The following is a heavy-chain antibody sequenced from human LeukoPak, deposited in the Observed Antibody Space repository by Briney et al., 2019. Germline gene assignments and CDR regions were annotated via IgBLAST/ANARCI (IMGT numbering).Heavy chain of an antibody. D-gene: IGHD3-3*01. V-gene: IGHV4-39*01. CDR2: ICYSGST. J-gene: IGHJ4*02. Sequence: PSETLSLTCTVSGGSISSSSYYWGWIRQAPGKGLEWIGSICYSGSTYYNPSLKSRVTISVDTSKNQFSLKLSSVTAADTAVYYCAVELTIFGVVTNHPLDYWGQGTLVTVSS. CDR3: AVELTIFGVVTNHPLDY. CDR1: GGSISSSSYY.